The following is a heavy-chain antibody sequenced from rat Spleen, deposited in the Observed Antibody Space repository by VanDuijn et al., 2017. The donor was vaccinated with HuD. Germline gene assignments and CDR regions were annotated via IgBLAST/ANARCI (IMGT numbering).Heavy chain of an antibody. CDR1: GFSLSNYG. Sequence: QVQLKESGRGLVQPSLTLSLTCTVSGFSLSNYGLFWVRQPPGKGLAWMGVIWGNGNANYNSVHKSRLSISRDTSKSQVFLKMNNLQTEDTAMYFCARSDYSSPYYFDYWGQGVMVSVSS. CDR2: IWGNGNA. V-gene: IGHV2S61*01. J-gene: IGHJ2*01. D-gene: IGHD1-2*01. CDR3: ARSDYSSPYYFDY.